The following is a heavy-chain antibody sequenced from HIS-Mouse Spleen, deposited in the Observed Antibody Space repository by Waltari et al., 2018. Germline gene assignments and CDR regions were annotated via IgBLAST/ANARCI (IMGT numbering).Heavy chain of an antibody. J-gene: IGHJ4*02. CDR2: ISYDGSNK. CDR3: AKDKHHAFDY. V-gene: IGHV3-30*18. CDR1: AFTFSSYG. Sequence: QVQLVASGGGVVQPGRSLRLSCAASAFTFSSYGMHWVRQAPGKGLEWVAVISYDGSNKYYADSVKGRFTISRDNSKNTLYLQMNSLRAEDTAVYYCAKDKHHAFDYWGQGTLVTVSS.